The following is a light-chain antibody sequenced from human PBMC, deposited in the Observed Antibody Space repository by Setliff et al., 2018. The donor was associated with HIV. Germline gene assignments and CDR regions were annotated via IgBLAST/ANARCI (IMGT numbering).Light chain of an antibody. CDR2: NVS. J-gene: IGLJ2*01. CDR1: SSDIGGYKF. CDR3: SSYTSSSTYVA. V-gene: IGLV2-14*03. Sequence: QSALTRPASVSGSPGQSITISCTGTSSDIGGYKFVSWYQQHPGKAPKLIIYNVSSRPSGVSNRFSGSKSGNTASLTISGLQAEDEADYYCSSYTSSSTYVAFGGGTKVTVL.